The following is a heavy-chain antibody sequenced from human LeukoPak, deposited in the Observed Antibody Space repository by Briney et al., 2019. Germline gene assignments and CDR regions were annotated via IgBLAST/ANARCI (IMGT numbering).Heavy chain of an antibody. D-gene: IGHD3-22*01. J-gene: IGHJ3*02. CDR1: GGSISSYY. CDR2: FYNSGNT. Sequence: SETLSLTCTVSGGSISSYYWSWIRQPAGKGLEWIGRFYNSGNTNYNPSFKSRVTMSVDTSKNQFSLKLSSVAAADTAVYYCARGVVDSSAKGIWGQGTMVTVSS. CDR3: ARGVVDSSAKGI. V-gene: IGHV4-4*07.